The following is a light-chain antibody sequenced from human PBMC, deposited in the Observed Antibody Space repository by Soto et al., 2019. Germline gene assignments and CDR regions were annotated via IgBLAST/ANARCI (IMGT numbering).Light chain of an antibody. Sequence: EIVMTQSPATLSVSPGERVTLFCRASQSVRGNLAWYQQKPGQSPRLLIFGASTRATGIPARFSGSGSGTEFSPTISSLQSEDFAVYYCQHYDDWPRTFGLGTKVEIK. V-gene: IGKV3-15*01. CDR3: QHYDDWPRT. CDR1: QSVRGN. J-gene: IGKJ1*01. CDR2: GAS.